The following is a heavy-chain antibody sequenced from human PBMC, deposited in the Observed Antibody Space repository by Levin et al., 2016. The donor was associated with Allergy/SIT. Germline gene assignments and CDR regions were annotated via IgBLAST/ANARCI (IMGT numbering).Heavy chain of an antibody. Sequence: GESLKISCAASGFNVSNNYMSWVRQAPGKGLEWVAVIFSGGSTYHGDSVKGRFTISRDNSKNTVDLQMNSLRAEDTAIYYCAKGNGAGVAFYDFWSAYYFDYWGQGTLVTVSS. CDR3: AKGNGAGVAFYDFWSAYYFDY. CDR2: IFSGGST. D-gene: IGHD3-3*01. CDR1: GFNVSNNY. V-gene: IGHV3-53*01. J-gene: IGHJ4*02.